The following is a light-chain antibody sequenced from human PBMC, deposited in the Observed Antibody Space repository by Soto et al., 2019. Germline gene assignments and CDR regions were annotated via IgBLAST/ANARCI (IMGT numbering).Light chain of an antibody. J-gene: IGLJ2*01. CDR2: DVS. CDR3: CSYAGSYTVV. CDR1: SSDVGGYNY. Sequence: QSALTQPRSVSGSPGQSVTISCTGTSSDVGGYNYVSWYQQHPDKAPKVMIYDVSKRPSGVPDRFSGSKSGNTASLTISGLQAEDEADYYCCSYAGSYTVVFGGGTQLTVL. V-gene: IGLV2-11*01.